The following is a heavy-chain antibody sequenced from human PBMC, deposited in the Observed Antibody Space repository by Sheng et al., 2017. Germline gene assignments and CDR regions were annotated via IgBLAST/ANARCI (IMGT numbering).Heavy chain of an antibody. J-gene: IGHJ5*02. Sequence: QVQLVESGGGVVQPGGSLRLSCAASGFTFSSYGMHWVRQAPGKGLEWVAFIRYDGSNKYYADSVKGRFTISRDNSKNTLYLQMNSLRAEDTAVYYCAKDTYYDFWSGPTGFDPWGQGTLLTVSS. CDR3: AKDTYYDFWSGPTGFDP. D-gene: IGHD3-3*01. CDR2: IRYDGSNK. V-gene: IGHV3-30*02. CDR1: GFTFSSYG.